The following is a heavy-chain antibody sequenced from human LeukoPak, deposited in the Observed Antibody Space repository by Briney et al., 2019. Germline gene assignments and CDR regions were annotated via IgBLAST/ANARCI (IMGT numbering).Heavy chain of an antibody. Sequence: GGSLRLSCAASGFTFTNYAMHWVRQAPGKGLEWVAVISYDVSNKYYADSVEGRFTISRDNSKNTLYLQMNSLRVEDTAVYYCATGQFKTDCSSASCPPSTWGQGTLVTVSS. J-gene: IGHJ5*02. CDR2: ISYDVSNK. D-gene: IGHD2-2*01. V-gene: IGHV3-30*01. CDR3: ATGQFKTDCSSASCPPST. CDR1: GFTFTNYA.